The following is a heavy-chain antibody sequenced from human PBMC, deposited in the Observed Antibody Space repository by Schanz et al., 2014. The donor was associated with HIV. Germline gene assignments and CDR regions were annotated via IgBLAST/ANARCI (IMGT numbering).Heavy chain of an antibody. V-gene: IGHV1-18*01. CDR2: INAYNGNT. Sequence: QVQLVQSGDEVKKPGASVKVSCKASGYTFSTYGISWVRQAPGQGLEWMGWINAYNGNTHYAQKFQGRVTMTTDTSTTTAYMEVDSLKSEDTAVYYCARGPKWEGLMDVWGQGTTVIVSS. J-gene: IGHJ6*02. CDR3: ARGPKWEGLMDV. CDR1: GYTFSTYG. D-gene: IGHD1-26*01.